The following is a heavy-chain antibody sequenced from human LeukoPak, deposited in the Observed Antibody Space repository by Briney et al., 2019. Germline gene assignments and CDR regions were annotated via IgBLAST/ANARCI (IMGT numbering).Heavy chain of an antibody. J-gene: IGHJ5*02. CDR2: IYTSGST. Sequence: KTSETLSLTCTVSGGSISSYYWSWIRQPAGKGLEWIGRIYTSGSTNYNPSLKSRVTMSVDTSKNQFSLKLSSVTAADTAVYYCARKPADYYGSGSYENWFDPWGQGTLVTVSS. V-gene: IGHV4-4*07. CDR1: GGSISSYY. D-gene: IGHD3-10*01. CDR3: ARKPADYYGSGSYENWFDP.